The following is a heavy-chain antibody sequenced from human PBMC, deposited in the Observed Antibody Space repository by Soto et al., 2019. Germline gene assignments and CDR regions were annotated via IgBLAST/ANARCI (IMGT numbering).Heavy chain of an antibody. D-gene: IGHD3-3*01. Sequence: VQLLESGGGFVQPGGSLRLSCAASGFTFSNYAMSWVRQPPGKGLEWVSTISGSGGNTYYADSVKGRFTISRDNSKNTLYLQMNSPRADDTAVYYCAISRSFLDYFDYWGQGTLVTVSS. CDR2: ISGSGGNT. J-gene: IGHJ4*02. CDR3: AISRSFLDYFDY. V-gene: IGHV3-23*01. CDR1: GFTFSNYA.